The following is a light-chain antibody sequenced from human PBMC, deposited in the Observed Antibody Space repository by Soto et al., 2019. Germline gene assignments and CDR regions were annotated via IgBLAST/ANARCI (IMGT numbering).Light chain of an antibody. CDR1: QSISSW. Sequence: DIQMTQSPSTPSGSLGDRVTITFRASQSISSWLAWYQQKPGKAPKLLIYKASTLESGVPSNFSGSGSGTEFTLTISSLQPEDFATYYCQQYNSYPWTFGQGTKVDIK. V-gene: IGKV1-5*03. CDR2: KAS. CDR3: QQYNSYPWT. J-gene: IGKJ1*01.